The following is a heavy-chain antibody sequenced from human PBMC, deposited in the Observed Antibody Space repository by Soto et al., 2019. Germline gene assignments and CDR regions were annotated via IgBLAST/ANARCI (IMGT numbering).Heavy chain of an antibody. Sequence: GGSLRLSCAASGFTFDDYGMSWVRQAPGKGLEWVSGINWNGGSTGYADSVKGRFTISRDNAKNSLYLQMNSLRAEDTALYYCAREYYDILTGYPYFDYWGQGTLVTVSS. D-gene: IGHD3-9*01. J-gene: IGHJ4*02. CDR2: INWNGGST. CDR3: AREYYDILTGYPYFDY. V-gene: IGHV3-20*04. CDR1: GFTFDDYG.